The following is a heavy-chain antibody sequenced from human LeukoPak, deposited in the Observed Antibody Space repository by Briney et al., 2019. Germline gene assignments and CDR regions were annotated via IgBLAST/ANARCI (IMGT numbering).Heavy chain of an antibody. D-gene: IGHD1-26*01. CDR2: IYSGGST. J-gene: IGHJ4*02. CDR3: AKAGTYHDFDY. Sequence: GGSLRLSCAASGVTVSSNYMSWVRQAPGKGLEWVSVIYSGGSTYYADSVKGRFTIPRDNSKNTLYLQMNSLRAEDTAVYYCAKAGTYHDFDYWGQGTLVTVSS. CDR1: GVTVSSNY. V-gene: IGHV3-66*02.